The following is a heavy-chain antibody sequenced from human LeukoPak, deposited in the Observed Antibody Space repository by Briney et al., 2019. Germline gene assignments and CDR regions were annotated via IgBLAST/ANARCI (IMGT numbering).Heavy chain of an antibody. CDR1: GGSISSYY. J-gene: IGHJ4*02. CDR3: ARDSRGYSYGSRIDC. CDR2: IYYSGST. V-gene: IGHV4-59*12. D-gene: IGHD5-18*01. Sequence: SETLSLTCTVSGGSISSYYWSWIRQPPGKGLEWIGYIYYSGSTNYNPSLKSRVTISVDTSKNQFSLKLSSVTAADTAVYYCARDSRGYSYGSRIDCWGQGTLVTVSS.